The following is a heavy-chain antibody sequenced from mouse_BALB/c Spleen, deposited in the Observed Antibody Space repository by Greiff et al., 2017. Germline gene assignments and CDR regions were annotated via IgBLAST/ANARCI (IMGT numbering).Heavy chain of an antibody. CDR3: TPIWDVYCAMEY. Sequence: EVNVVESGGGLVQPGGSMKLSCVASGFTFSNYWMNWVRQSPEKGLEWVAEIRLKSNNYATHYAESVKGRFTISRDDSKSSVYLQMNNLRAEDTGIYCCTPIWDVYCAMEYWGQGTSVTVSS. V-gene: IGHV6-6*02. D-gene: IGHD4-1*01. CDR2: IRLKSNNYAT. J-gene: IGHJ4*01. CDR1: GFTFSNYW.